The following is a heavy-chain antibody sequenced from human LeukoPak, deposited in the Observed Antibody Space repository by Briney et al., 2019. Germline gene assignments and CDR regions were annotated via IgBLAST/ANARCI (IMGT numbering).Heavy chain of an antibody. D-gene: IGHD4-17*01. J-gene: IGHJ4*02. CDR2: VYYSGST. Sequence: SETLSLTCTVSGDSISSSYYWGWIRQPPGKGLEWIGSVYYSGSTYYNPSLKSRVTMSVDTSKSHFSLKLSSVTAADTAVYYCARAYGDYGRSDYWGQGTLVTVSS. CDR1: GDSISSSYY. V-gene: IGHV4-39*01. CDR3: ARAYGDYGRSDY.